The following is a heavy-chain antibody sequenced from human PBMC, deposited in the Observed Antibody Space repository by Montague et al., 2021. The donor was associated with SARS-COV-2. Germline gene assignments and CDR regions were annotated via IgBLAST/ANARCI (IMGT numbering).Heavy chain of an antibody. Sequence: SETLSLTCTVSGGSISSYYWSWIRQPPGKGLEWIGYIYYSGSTNYNPSLKSRVTISVDTSKNQFSLKLSSVTAADTAVYYCARDVVTHLGTFDYWGRGTLVTVSP. CDR3: ARDVVTHLGTFDY. CDR1: GGSISSYY. CDR2: IYYSGST. J-gene: IGHJ4*02. V-gene: IGHV4-59*12. D-gene: IGHD4-23*01.